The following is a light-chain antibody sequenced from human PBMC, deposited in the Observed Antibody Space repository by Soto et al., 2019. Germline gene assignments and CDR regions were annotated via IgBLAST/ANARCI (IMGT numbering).Light chain of an antibody. J-gene: IGKJ1*01. CDR3: QHYNNWPPWT. Sequence: EIVMTQSPATLSVSPGERATLSCRASQSVSSNLAWYQQKPGQAPRLLTYGASTMATGIPARFSGSGSGTEFTLTISSLQSEDFAVYYCQHYNNWPPWTFGQGTKVEIK. V-gene: IGKV3-15*01. CDR2: GAS. CDR1: QSVSSN.